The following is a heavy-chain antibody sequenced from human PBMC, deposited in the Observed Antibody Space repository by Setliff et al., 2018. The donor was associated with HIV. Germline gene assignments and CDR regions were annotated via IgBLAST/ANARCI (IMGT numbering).Heavy chain of an antibody. CDR3: ARDSRPYSSGPLHYYYYMDV. CDR2: ISAYNGNT. V-gene: IGHV1-18*01. D-gene: IGHD6-19*01. J-gene: IGHJ6*03. Sequence: ASVKVSCKASGYTFTSYGISWVRQAPGQGLEWMGWISAYNGNTNYAQKLQGRVTMTTDTSTSTAYMELRSLRSDDTAVYYCARDSRPYSSGPLHYYYYMDVWGKGTTVTVSS. CDR1: GYTFTSYG.